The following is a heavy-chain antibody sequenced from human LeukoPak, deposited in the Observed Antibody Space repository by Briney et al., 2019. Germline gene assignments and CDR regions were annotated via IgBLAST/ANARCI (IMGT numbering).Heavy chain of an antibody. Sequence: ASVKVSCKTSGYIFMNYGINWVRQAPGLGLEWMGWISVYNGNTKSAQNFQGRVTMTTDISTSTAYMELRSLRSDDTAVYYCARGDALAPAAAGDYWGRGTLVTVSS. J-gene: IGHJ4*02. CDR2: ISVYNGNT. CDR1: GYIFMNYG. CDR3: ARGDALAPAAAGDY. V-gene: IGHV1-18*01. D-gene: IGHD2-2*01.